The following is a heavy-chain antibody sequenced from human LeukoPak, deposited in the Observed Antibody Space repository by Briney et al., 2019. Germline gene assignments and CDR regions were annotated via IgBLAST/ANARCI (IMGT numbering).Heavy chain of an antibody. CDR3: TTGYASNWYV. CDR1: GFTFTDAW. Sequence: GGSLRLSCAASGFTFTDAWMNWVRQAPGKGLEWVGHIINKRDGGIPDYAAPAKGRFTISRDDSKTTVYLQMNSLKPEDTAVYYCTTGYASNWYVWGQGTLVTVSS. D-gene: IGHD6-13*01. V-gene: IGHV3-15*01. CDR2: IINKRDGGIP. J-gene: IGHJ4*02.